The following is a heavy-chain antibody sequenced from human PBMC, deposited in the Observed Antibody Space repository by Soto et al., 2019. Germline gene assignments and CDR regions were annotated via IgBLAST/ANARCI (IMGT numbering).Heavy chain of an antibody. V-gene: IGHV1-18*01. CDR3: ARAQGLGYYYYYMDV. CDR1: GYTFTSYG. J-gene: IGHJ6*03. CDR2: ISAYNGNT. Sequence: ASVKVSCKASGYTFTSYGISWVRQAPGQGLEWMGWISAYNGNTNYAQKLQGRVTMTTDTSTSTAYMELSSLRSEDTAVYYCARAQGLGYYYYYMDVWGKGTTVTVSS.